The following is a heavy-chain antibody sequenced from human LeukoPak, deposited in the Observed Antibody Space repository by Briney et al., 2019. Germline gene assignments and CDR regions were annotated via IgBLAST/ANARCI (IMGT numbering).Heavy chain of an antibody. D-gene: IGHD3-22*01. CDR3: ARDYYDSSGYFDAFDI. V-gene: IGHV4-59*01. Sequence: KSSETLSLTCTVSGGSISSYYWSWIRQPPGKGLEWIGYIYYSGSTNYNPSLKSRVTISVDTSKNQFSLKLSSVTAADTAVYYCARDYYDSSGYFDAFDIWGQGTMVTVSS. J-gene: IGHJ3*02. CDR2: IYYSGST. CDR1: GGSISSYY.